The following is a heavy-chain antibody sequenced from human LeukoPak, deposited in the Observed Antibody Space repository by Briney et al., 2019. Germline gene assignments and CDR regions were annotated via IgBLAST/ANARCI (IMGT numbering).Heavy chain of an antibody. D-gene: IGHD2-2*01. CDR2: IYSGGST. V-gene: IGHV3-53*01. CDR3: ARVRYHTALDI. J-gene: IGHJ3*02. Sequence: PGGSLRLSCAASGFTVSSNYMSWVRQAPGKGLEWVSVIYSGGSTYYADSVKGRFTISRDNSKNTLYLQMNSLRAEDTAVYYCARVRYHTALDIWGQGTMVTVSS. CDR1: GFTVSSNY.